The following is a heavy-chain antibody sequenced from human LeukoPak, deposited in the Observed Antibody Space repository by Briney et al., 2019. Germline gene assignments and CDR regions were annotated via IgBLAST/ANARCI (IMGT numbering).Heavy chain of an antibody. J-gene: IGHJ4*02. D-gene: IGHD5-24*01. V-gene: IGHV4-59*01. CDR1: GGSISSYY. CDR3: AREPRDGYNLFDY. CDR2: IYYSGST. Sequence: SETLSLTCTVSGGSISSYYWSWIRQPPGRGLGWIGYIYYSGSTNYNPSLKSRVTISVDTSKNQFSLKLSSVTAADTAVYYCAREPRDGYNLFDYWGQGTLVTVSS.